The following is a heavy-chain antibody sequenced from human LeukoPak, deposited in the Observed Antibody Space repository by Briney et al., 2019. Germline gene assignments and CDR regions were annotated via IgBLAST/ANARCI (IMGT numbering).Heavy chain of an antibody. CDR1: GGSISSSSYY. J-gene: IGHJ5*02. CDR3: ARRRTLGFLGGNWFDP. V-gene: IGHV4-39*07. D-gene: IGHD1-26*01. Sequence: SETLSLTCTVSGGSISSSSYYWGWIRQPPGKGLEWIGSIYYSGSTYYNPSLKSRVTISVDTSKNQFSLKLSSVTAADTAVYYCARRRTLGFLGGNWFDPWGQGTLVTVSS. CDR2: IYYSGST.